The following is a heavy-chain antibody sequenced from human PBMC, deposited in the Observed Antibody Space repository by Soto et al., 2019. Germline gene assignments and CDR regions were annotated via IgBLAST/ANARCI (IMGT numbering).Heavy chain of an antibody. Sequence: GASVKVSFKASGYTFINYYIHWVRQAPGQGLEWMAIINPMGGSTNYAQEFQGRVTLTSDTSTSTVYMELSSLRFEDTALFYCARDLAAGDLWGQGTLVTVSS. J-gene: IGHJ5*02. D-gene: IGHD6-13*01. CDR2: INPMGGST. CDR1: GYTFINYY. V-gene: IGHV1-46*01. CDR3: ARDLAAGDL.